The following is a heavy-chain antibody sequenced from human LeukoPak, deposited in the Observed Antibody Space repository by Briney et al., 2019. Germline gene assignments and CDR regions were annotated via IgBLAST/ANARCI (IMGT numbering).Heavy chain of an antibody. V-gene: IGHV4-39*01. CDR3: ARYDSSGSFNDY. J-gene: IGHJ4*02. Sequence: SETLSLTCTVSDGSISSSSYYWGWIRQPPGKGLEWIGSIYYSGSTYYNPSLKSRVTISVDTSKNQFSLKLNSVTAADTAVYYCARYDSSGSFNDYWGQGTLVTVSS. CDR1: DGSISSSSYY. D-gene: IGHD3-22*01. CDR2: IYYSGST.